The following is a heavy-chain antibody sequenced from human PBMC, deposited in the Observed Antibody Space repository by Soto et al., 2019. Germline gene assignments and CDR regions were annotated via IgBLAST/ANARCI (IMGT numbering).Heavy chain of an antibody. CDR3: ASPTLGAFDI. CDR2: IYYSGST. CDR1: GGSISSSKYH. D-gene: IGHD3-16*01. J-gene: IGHJ3*02. Sequence: KTSETLSLTCTVSGGSISSSKYHWGWIRQPPGKGLEWIGSIYYSGSTAYNSSLKSRVTMSVDTSKNQLSLRLSSVTAADTAVYYCASPTLGAFDIWGQGTMVTVSS. V-gene: IGHV4-39*01.